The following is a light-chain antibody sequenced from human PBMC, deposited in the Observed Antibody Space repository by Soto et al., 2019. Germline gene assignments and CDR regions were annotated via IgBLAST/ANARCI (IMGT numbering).Light chain of an antibody. CDR1: SSNIGAGYD. V-gene: IGLV1-40*01. CDR3: QSYDSSLSGVV. J-gene: IGLJ2*01. CDR2: VNN. Sequence: QSVLTQPPSVSGAPGQRVTISCTGSSSNIGAGYDVNWYQQLPGTAPKLLIYVNNNRPSGVPDRFSGSKSGTSASLAITGLQAEDEADYYCQSYDSSLSGVVFGGGTKLTVL.